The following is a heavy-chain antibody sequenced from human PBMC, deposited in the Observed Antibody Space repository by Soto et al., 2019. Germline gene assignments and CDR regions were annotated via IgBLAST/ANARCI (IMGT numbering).Heavy chain of an antibody. D-gene: IGHD3-3*01. J-gene: IGHJ4*02. CDR3: ARGQRPLRFLEWLSRYYFDY. Sequence: GASVKVSCKASGGTFSSYAISWVRQAPGQGLEWMGGIIPIFGTANYAQKFQGRVTITADESTSTAYMELSSLRSEDTAVYYCARGQRPLRFLEWLSRYYFDYWGQGTLVTVSS. CDR1: GGTFSSYA. CDR2: IIPIFGTA. V-gene: IGHV1-69*13.